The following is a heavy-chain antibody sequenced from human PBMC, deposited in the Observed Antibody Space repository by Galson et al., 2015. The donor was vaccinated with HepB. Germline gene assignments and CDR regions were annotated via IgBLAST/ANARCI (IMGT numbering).Heavy chain of an antibody. D-gene: IGHD1-1*01. J-gene: IGHJ6*02. V-gene: IGHV2-70*20. CDR1: GFSLTTTGMC. CDR2: IDWEDDK. CDR3: ARTPRTRTHFYYGMDV. Sequence: PALVKPTQTLTLTCTFSGFSLTTTGMCVTWVRQSPGRALEWLALIDWEDDKYYTTSLKTRLTTSKDTSKNQVVLTMTNMDPVDTATYFCARTPRTRTHFYYGMDVWGQGTTVTVSS.